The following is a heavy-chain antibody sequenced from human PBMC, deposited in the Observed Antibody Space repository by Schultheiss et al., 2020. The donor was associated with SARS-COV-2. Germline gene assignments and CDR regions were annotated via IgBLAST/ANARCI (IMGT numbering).Heavy chain of an antibody. CDR2: ISGSGDYT. Sequence: GGSLRLSCAASGFTFSTYTMNWVRQAPGKGLEWVSYISGSGDYTNYADSVKGRFTISRDNAKNSLYLQMSSLRADDTALYYCAATTGYYTNVDFWGLGTLVTVSS. CDR3: AATTGYYTNVDF. CDR1: GFTFSTYT. J-gene: IGHJ4*02. V-gene: IGHV3-21*01. D-gene: IGHD3/OR15-3a*01.